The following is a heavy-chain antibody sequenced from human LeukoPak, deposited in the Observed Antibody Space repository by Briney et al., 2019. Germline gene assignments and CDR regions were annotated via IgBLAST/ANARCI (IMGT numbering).Heavy chain of an antibody. CDR1: GYSFTSYW. D-gene: IGHD2-15*01. V-gene: IGHV5-10-1*01. CDR3: AGHSFDTVDAFDV. CDR2: IDPSDSYT. J-gene: IGHJ3*01. Sequence: GESLKISCKSSGYSFTSYWISWVRQMPGKGLEWMGRIDPSDSYTNYSPSFQGHVTISADKSISTAYLQWSSLKASDTAMYFCAGHSFDTVDAFDVWGQGTIVTVSA.